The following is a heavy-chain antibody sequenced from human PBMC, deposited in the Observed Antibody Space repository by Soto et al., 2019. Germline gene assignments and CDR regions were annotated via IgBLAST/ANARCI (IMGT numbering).Heavy chain of an antibody. J-gene: IGHJ6*02. CDR1: GGSTSSSLYQ. Sequence: SETLSLTCTVSGGSTSSSLYQWVWIRQPPGKGLEWIGNVYYNGNTYYNPSLRSRVTISVDTSENQFSLKLTSVTAADTAVYYCARHLYYDISPGYLRPYHYYGMDVWGQGTTVTVSS. D-gene: IGHD3-9*01. V-gene: IGHV4-39*01. CDR3: ARHLYYDISPGYLRPYHYYGMDV. CDR2: VYYNGNT.